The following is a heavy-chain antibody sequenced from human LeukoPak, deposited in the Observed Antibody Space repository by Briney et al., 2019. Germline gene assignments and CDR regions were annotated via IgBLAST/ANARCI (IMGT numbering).Heavy chain of an antibody. CDR2: IYYSGNT. V-gene: IGHV4-59*08. CDR1: GGSISSHY. CDR3: ARQRGAPPYYFDY. D-gene: IGHD3-16*01. Sequence: SETLSLTCTVSGGSISSHYWSWIRQPPGKGLEWIGCIYYSGNTNYNPSLESRVTISVDTSKNQFSLKLSSVTAADTAVYYCARQRGAPPYYFDYWGQGTLVTVSS. J-gene: IGHJ4*02.